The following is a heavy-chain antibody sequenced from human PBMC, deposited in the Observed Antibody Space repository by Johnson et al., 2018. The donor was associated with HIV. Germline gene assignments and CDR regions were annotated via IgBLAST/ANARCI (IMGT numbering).Heavy chain of an antibody. CDR1: GFTFSSYA. CDR2: VSYDGSER. V-gene: IGHV3-30*04. J-gene: IGHJ3*02. CDR3: ARDPYGSGPYVAFDI. Sequence: HVQLVESGGGLVQPGGSLRLSCAVSGFTFSSYAMHWVRQAPGKGLEWVAVVSYDGSERYYADSVKGRFTISRDSSKNTLYLQMNSLRAEDTAVYYCARDPYGSGPYVAFDIWGQGTMVTVSS. D-gene: IGHD3-10*01.